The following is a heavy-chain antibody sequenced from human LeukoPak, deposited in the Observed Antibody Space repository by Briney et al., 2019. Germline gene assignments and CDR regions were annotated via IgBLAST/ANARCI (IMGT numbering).Heavy chain of an antibody. D-gene: IGHD3-3*01. CDR1: GYTFTSYY. CDR2: INPSGGST. V-gene: IGHV1-46*01. Sequence: ASVKVSCKASGYTFTSYYMHWVRQAPGQGLEWRGIINPSGGSTSYAQKFQGRVTMTRDTSTSTVYMELSSLRSEDTAVYYCARVRDFWSAYEDAFDLWGQGPMVPVSS. CDR3: ARVRDFWSAYEDAFDL. J-gene: IGHJ3*01.